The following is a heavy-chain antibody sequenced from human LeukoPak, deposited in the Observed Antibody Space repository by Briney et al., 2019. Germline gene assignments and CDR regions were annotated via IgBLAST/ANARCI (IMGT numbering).Heavy chain of an antibody. J-gene: IGHJ4*02. CDR1: GYTFTDYY. D-gene: IGHD2/OR15-2a*01. V-gene: IGHV1-2*02. Sequence: ASVKVSCKASGYTFTDYYILWVRQAPGQGLEWMGWVNPNSGDTSHAQKFQGGVTMTRDTSTRTAYMELSRLSSDDTAVFFCARGRRILIGDPNAGDFFDYWGQGSLVTVSS. CDR3: ARGRRILIGDPNAGDFFDY. CDR2: VNPNSGDT.